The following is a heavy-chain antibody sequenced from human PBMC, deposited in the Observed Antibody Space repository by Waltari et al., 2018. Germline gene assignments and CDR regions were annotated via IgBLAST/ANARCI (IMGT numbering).Heavy chain of an antibody. J-gene: IGHJ4*02. Sequence: EVQLVESGGGLVQPGGSLKVSCSASGFTFRGSSIHWVRQTSAKGPEWVGRIRDKGNSYATDYDASVKGRFTMSRDDSKTTAYLQMNSLKTEDTALYYCTRGDCGSDCYIYFYWGLGTLVTVSS. V-gene: IGHV3-73*01. D-gene: IGHD2-21*02. CDR3: TRGDCGSDCYIYFY. CDR1: GFTFRGSS. CDR2: IRDKGNSYAT.